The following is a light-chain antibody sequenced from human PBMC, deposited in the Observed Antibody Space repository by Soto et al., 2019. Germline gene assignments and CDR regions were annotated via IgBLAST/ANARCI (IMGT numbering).Light chain of an antibody. CDR1: ANDVGGHNY. J-gene: IGLJ1*01. Sequence: QSALTQPRSVSGSPGQSATISCTGTANDVGGHNYVSWYQQHPGEAPKLLIYDVTERPSGVPDRFSGSKSGNTASLTISGLQTEDEADYYRYSYAGTYTLVFGTGTKVTVL. CDR3: YSYAGTYTLV. V-gene: IGLV2-11*01. CDR2: DVT.